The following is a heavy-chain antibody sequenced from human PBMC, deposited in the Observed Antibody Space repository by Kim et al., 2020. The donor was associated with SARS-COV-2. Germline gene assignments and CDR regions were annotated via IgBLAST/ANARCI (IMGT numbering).Heavy chain of an antibody. J-gene: IGHJ6*02. CDR3: ARSEGRKWSIRIPGYYYGMDV. V-gene: IGHV3-66*02. Sequence: GGSLRLSCAASGFTVSSNYMSWVRQAPGKGLEWVSVIYSGGSTYYADSVKGRFTISRDNSENTLYLQMNSLRAEDTAVYYCARSEGRKWSIRIPGYYYGMDVWGQGTTVTVSS. CDR1: GFTVSSNY. D-gene: IGHD2-8*01. CDR2: IYSGGST.